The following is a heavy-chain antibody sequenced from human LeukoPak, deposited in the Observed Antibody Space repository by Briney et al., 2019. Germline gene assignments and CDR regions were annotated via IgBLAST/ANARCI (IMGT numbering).Heavy chain of an antibody. CDR3: ARRLRYFVDP. CDR2: IYPGDSDT. V-gene: IGHV5-51*01. Sequence: GESLRISCKGSGYNFISWVRQMPGKGLEWMGIIYPGDSDTRYSPSFQGQVTISADKSISTAYLQWSSLKASDTAMYYCARRLRYFVDPWGQGTLVTVSS. D-gene: IGHD3-9*01. CDR1: GYNFIS. J-gene: IGHJ5*02.